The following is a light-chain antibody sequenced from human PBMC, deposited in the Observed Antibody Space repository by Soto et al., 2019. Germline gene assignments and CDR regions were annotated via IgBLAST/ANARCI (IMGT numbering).Light chain of an antibody. CDR3: QQYGDWPLT. CDR2: GVS. J-gene: IGKJ4*01. CDR1: QSVRSTY. Sequence: IVMSQSPVAVSVSPGERATLYCRASQSVRSTYLAWYQQKPGQAPRLLIFGVSNRAAGIPARFSGSGSGTEFTLTISSLQSEDFAVYYCQQYGDWPLTFGGGTKVDI. V-gene: IGKV3-15*01.